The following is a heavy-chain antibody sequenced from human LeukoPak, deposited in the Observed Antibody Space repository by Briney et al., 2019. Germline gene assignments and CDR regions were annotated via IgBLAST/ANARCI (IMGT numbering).Heavy chain of an antibody. V-gene: IGHV4-39*01. CDR3: ARGIQLWSYYYYGMDV. J-gene: IGHJ6*02. CDR2: IYYSGST. CDR1: GGSISSSSYH. Sequence: SETLSLTCSVSGGSISSSSYHWGWIRQPPGKGLEWIGSIYYSGSTYYNPSLKSRVTISVDTSKNQFSLKLSSVTAADTAVYYCARGIQLWSYYYYGMDVWGQGTTVTVSS. D-gene: IGHD5-18*01.